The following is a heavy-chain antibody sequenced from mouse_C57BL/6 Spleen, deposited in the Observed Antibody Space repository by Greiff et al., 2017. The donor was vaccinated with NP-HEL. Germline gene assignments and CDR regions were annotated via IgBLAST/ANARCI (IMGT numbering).Heavy chain of an antibody. CDR2: ISSGSSTI. CDR1: GFTFSDYG. J-gene: IGHJ4*01. Sequence: EVQLEESGGGLVKPGGSLKLSCAASGFTFSDYGMHWVRQAPEQGLEWVGYISSGSSTIYYADTVKGRFTISRDNAKNTLCLQMTSLRSEDTAVYDCARDYGSLYYAMDYWGQGTSVTVSS. V-gene: IGHV5-17*01. D-gene: IGHD1-1*01. CDR3: ARDYGSLYYAMDY.